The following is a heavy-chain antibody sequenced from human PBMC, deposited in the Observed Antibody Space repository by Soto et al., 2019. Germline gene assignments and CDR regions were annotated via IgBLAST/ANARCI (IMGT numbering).Heavy chain of an antibody. CDR2: IYSGGST. V-gene: IGHV3-66*01. CDR1: GFTVSSNY. Sequence: GGSLRLSCAASGFTVSSNYMSWVRQAPGKGLEWVSVIYSGGSTYYADSVKGRFTISRHNSKNTLYLQMNSLRAEDTAVYYCVRDYPVTLYYYGMDVWGQGTTVTVSS. J-gene: IGHJ6*02. CDR3: VRDYPVTLYYYGMDV. D-gene: IGHD3-10*01.